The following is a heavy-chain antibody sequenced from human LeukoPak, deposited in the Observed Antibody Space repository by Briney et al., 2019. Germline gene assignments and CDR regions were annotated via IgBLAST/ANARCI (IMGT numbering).Heavy chain of an antibody. D-gene: IGHD3-10*01. V-gene: IGHV4-31*03. CDR1: GGSISSGGYY. CDR2: IYYSGST. CDR3: ARDLLVRGVRWFDP. J-gene: IGHJ5*02. Sequence: SETLSLTCTVSGGSISSGGYYWSWIRQHPGKGLEWIGYIYYSGSTYYNPSLKSRVTISVDTSKNQFSLKLSSVTAADTAVYYCARDLLVRGVRWFDPWGQGTLVTVSS.